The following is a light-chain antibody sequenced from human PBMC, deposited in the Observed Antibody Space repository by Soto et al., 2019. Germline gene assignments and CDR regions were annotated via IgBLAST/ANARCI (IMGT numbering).Light chain of an antibody. J-gene: IGLJ3*02. V-gene: IGLV7-46*01. CDR1: SGPVTSGHY. CDR3: LLSYTGTRV. Sequence: QAVVTQEPSLTVSPGGTVTLTCGSSSGPVTSGHYPYWFQQKPGQAPRTLIYDTTNKHSWTPARFSGSLLGGKAALTLSGAQPEDEAEYYCLLSYTGTRVFGGGTKRTVL. CDR2: DTT.